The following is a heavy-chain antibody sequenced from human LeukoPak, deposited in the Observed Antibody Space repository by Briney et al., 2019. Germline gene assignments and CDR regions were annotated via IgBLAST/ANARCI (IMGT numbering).Heavy chain of an antibody. Sequence: ASVKVSCKASGYTFTSYDINWVRQATGQGLEWMGWMNPNRGNTGYAQKCQGRVTMTRNTSISTAYMELGSLRSEDTAVYYCARRYGGGGRRYFQHWGQGTLVTVSS. CDR2: MNPNRGNT. V-gene: IGHV1-8*01. D-gene: IGHD4-23*01. CDR3: ARRYGGGGRRYFQH. CDR1: GYTFTSYD. J-gene: IGHJ1*01.